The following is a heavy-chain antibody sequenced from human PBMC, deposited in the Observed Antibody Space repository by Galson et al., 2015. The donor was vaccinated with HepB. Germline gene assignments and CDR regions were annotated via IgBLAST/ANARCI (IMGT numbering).Heavy chain of an antibody. CDR3: AKGRGESYATFDI. D-gene: IGHD1-26*01. CDR1: GFTFSSYA. CDR2: ISGSGGST. J-gene: IGHJ3*02. Sequence: SLRLSCAASGFTFSSYAMTWVRQAPGKGLEWVSLISGSGGSTYYADSVKGRLTISRDNSRNTLYLQMNSLRADDTAVYYCAKGRGESYATFDIWGQGTVVTVSS. V-gene: IGHV3-23*01.